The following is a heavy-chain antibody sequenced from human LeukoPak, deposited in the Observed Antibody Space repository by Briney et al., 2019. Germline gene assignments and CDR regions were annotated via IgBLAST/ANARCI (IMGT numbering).Heavy chain of an antibody. J-gene: IGHJ6*04. CDR2: IYHSGST. V-gene: IGHV4-38-2*02. CDR1: GYSISSGYY. D-gene: IGHD1-7*01. Sequence: SETLSLTCTVSGYSISSGYYWGWIRQPPGKGLEWIGSIYHSGSTYYNPSLKSRVTISVDTSKNQFSLKLSSVTAADTAVYYCARTGGGTWDVWVKGTTVTVSS. CDR3: ARTGGGTWDV.